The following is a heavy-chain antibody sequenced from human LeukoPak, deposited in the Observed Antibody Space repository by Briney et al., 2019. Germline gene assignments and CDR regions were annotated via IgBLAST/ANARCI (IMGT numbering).Heavy chain of an antibody. J-gene: IGHJ3*02. D-gene: IGHD3-10*01. CDR2: ISHNGATT. CDR3: AREGYGSGSYEDI. Sequence: PGGSLRLSCAAASGFTFSSYFVHWVRQAPGKGLEFVSGISHNGATTYYSNSVKGRFTISRDNSKNTLYLQMGSLRDDDTAIYYCAREGYGSGSYEDIWGQGTMVTVSS. V-gene: IGHV3-64*01. CDR1: GFTFSSYF.